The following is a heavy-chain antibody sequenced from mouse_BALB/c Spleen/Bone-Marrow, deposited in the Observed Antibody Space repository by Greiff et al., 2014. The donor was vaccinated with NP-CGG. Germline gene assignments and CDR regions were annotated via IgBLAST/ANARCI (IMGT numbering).Heavy chain of an antibody. V-gene: IGHV2-6-5*01. CDR3: AKHDTTVVLDY. D-gene: IGHD1-1*01. Sequence: VKLVESGPGLVAPSQSLSITCTVSGFSLTDYGVSWIRQPPGKGLEWLGVIWGGGITYYNSTLKSRPSISKDNSKSQVFLKMNSLQTDDTAMYYCAKHDTTVVLDYWGQGTTLTVSS. CDR1: GFSLTDYG. J-gene: IGHJ2*01. CDR2: IWGGGIT.